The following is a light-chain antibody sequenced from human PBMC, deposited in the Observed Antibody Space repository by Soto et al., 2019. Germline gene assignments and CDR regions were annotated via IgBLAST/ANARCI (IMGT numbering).Light chain of an antibody. J-gene: IGKJ1*01. V-gene: IGKV1-5*03. CDR2: KAS. Sequence: DIPMTKSPSTLSASVGDRVTITCRARQSISSWLAWYQQKPGKAPKLLIYKASSLERGVPSRFSGSGSGTEFTLTISSRQPDDFATYYCQQYNSWTFGQGPKVEIK. CDR3: QQYNSWT. CDR1: QSISSW.